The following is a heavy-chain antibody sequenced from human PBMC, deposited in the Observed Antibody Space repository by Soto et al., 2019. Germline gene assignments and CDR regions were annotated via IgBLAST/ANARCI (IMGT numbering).Heavy chain of an antibody. CDR2: IYHSGSS. Sequence: PSATLTLTYADSGYTITSDKWRRWIRQPPGKGLQWIGEIYHSGSSKYNPSLKSRVIISVDKSKNHFSLKVSSVTAADTAVYYCARGETQQQRDHWGQGTLVTVS. D-gene: IGHD6-13*01. V-gene: IGHV4-4*02. CDR1: GYTITSDKW. J-gene: IGHJ4*02. CDR3: ARGETQQQRDH.